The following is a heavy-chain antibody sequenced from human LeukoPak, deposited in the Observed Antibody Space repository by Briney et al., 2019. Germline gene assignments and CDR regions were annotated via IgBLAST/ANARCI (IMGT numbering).Heavy chain of an antibody. CDR3: AEVEYSSGWYNFDY. CDR2: ISYDGSNK. J-gene: IGHJ4*02. Sequence: TGGSLRLSCAASGFTFSSYGMHWVRQAPGKGLEWVAVISYDGSNKYYADSVKGRFTISRDNSKNTLYLQMNSLRAEDTAVYYCAEVEYSSGWYNFDYWGQGTLVTVPS. V-gene: IGHV3-30*18. CDR1: GFTFSSYG. D-gene: IGHD6-19*01.